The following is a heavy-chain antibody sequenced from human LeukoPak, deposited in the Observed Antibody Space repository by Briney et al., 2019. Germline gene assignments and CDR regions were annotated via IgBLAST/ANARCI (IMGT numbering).Heavy chain of an antibody. CDR2: ISAYNANT. CDR1: GYTFTSYG. V-gene: IGHV1-18*01. Sequence: ASVKVSCTASGYTFTSYGISWVRQAPGQGLEWMGWISAYNANTNYAQRLQGRVTMTTDTSTSTAYMELRSLRSDDTAVYYCASFSGIYPNWLDPWGQGTLVTVSS. D-gene: IGHD1-26*01. CDR3: ASFSGIYPNWLDP. J-gene: IGHJ5*02.